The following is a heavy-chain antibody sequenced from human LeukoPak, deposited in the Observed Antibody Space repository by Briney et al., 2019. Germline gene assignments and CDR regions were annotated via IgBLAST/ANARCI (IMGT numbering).Heavy chain of an antibody. V-gene: IGHV1-2*02. D-gene: IGHD2-21*02. CDR2: INPNSGGT. CDR3: ARVTLVYYYYVDV. CDR1: GYTFTGYY. Sequence: ASVKVSCKASGYTFTGYYMHWVRQAPGQGLEWMGWINPNSGGTNYAQKFQGRVTMTRDTSISTAYMELGRLRSDDTAVYYCARVTLVYYYYVDVWGKGTTVTVSS. J-gene: IGHJ6*03.